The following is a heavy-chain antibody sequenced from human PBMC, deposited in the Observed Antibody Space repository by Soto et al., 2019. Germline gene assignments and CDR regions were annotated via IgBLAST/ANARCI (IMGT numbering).Heavy chain of an antibody. J-gene: IGHJ6*02. CDR1: GGTFSSYA. Sequence: GASVKVSCKASGGTFSSYAISWVRQAPGQGLEWMGGIIPIFGTANYAQKFQGRVTITADESTSTAYMELSSLRSDDTAVYYCARYCSGGRCYYYYYGMDVWGQGTTVTVSS. V-gene: IGHV1-69*13. CDR2: IIPIFGTA. CDR3: ARYCSGGRCYYYYYGMDV. D-gene: IGHD2-15*01.